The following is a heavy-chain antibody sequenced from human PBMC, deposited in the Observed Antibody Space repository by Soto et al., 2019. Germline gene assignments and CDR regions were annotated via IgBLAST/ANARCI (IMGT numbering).Heavy chain of an antibody. J-gene: IGHJ4*02. CDR1: GYTFTSYG. CDR2: ISAYNGNT. D-gene: IGHD2-15*01. Sequence: QVQLVQSGAEVKKPGASVKVSCKASGYTFTSYGISWVRQAPGQGLEWMGWISAYNGNTKYAQKPQGRVTMTTDTYKSTAYMEVRSLRSDDTAVYYCARDLAVGLFDYWGQGTLVTVSS. CDR3: ARDLAVGLFDY. V-gene: IGHV1-18*01.